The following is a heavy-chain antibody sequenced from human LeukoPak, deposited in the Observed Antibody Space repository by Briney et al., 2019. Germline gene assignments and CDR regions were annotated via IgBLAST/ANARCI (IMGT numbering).Heavy chain of an antibody. CDR3: ARDSLDTAMVNTIDY. CDR2: INPNSGGT. Sequence: GASVKVSCKASGYTFTGYYMHWVRQAPGQGLEWMGWINPNSGGTNYAQKFQGRVTMTRDTSISTAYMELSRLRSDDAAVYYCARDSLDTAMVNTIDYWGQGTLVTVSS. D-gene: IGHD5-18*01. CDR1: GYTFTGYY. J-gene: IGHJ4*02. V-gene: IGHV1-2*02.